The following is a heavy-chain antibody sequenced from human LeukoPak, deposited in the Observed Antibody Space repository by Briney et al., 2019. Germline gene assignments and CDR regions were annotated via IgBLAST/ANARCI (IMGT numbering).Heavy chain of an antibody. CDR2: VSGSGGHT. J-gene: IGHJ4*02. Sequence: GGSLRLSCAASGFTFSSYAMTWVRQAPGRGLEWVSAVSGSGGHTYYADSVKGRFTISRDNSKNTLYLQMDTLRAEDTAVYYCAKDAALYPFFFDYWGQGTLVTVSS. V-gene: IGHV3-23*01. D-gene: IGHD3-16*01. CDR3: AKDAALYPFFFDY. CDR1: GFTFSSYA.